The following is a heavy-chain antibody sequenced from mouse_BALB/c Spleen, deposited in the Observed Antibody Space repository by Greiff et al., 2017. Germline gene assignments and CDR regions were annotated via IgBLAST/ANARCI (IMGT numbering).Heavy chain of an antibody. CDR2: IRNKANGYTT. CDR1: GFTFTDYY. CDR3: ARDRWLLD. D-gene: IGHD2-3*01. V-gene: IGHV7-3*02. Sequence: EVKLVESGGGLVQPGGSLRLSCATSGFTFTDYYMSWVRQPPGKALEWLGFIRNKANGYTTEYSASVKGRFTISRDNSQSILYLQMNTLRAEDSATYYCARDRWLLDWGQGTLVTVSA. J-gene: IGHJ3*01.